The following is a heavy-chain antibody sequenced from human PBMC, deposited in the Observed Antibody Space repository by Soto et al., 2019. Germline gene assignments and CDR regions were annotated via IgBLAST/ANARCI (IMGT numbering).Heavy chain of an antibody. CDR1: GFSFTTYG. Sequence: QVQLVESGGGVVQPGGSLRLSCEATGFSFTTYGMHWVRQAPGKGLEWVAVIGYDGNNKYYADSVEGRFTISRDNSKNTVYLQMKSLRGDDTAVYYCARGGVTGIVGIFGSPLDIWGQGTVVTVSS. CDR3: ARGGVTGIVGIFGSPLDI. CDR2: IGYDGNNK. V-gene: IGHV3-33*01. J-gene: IGHJ3*02. D-gene: IGHD1-1*01.